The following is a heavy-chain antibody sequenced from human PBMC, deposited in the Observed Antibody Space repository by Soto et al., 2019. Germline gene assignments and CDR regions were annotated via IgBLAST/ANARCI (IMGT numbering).Heavy chain of an antibody. CDR1: GYTFTSYG. V-gene: IGHV1-18*01. D-gene: IGHD3-22*01. Sequence: QFQLVQSGAEVKKPGASVKVSCKASGYTFTSYGISWVRQAPGQGLEWMGWISAYNGNTNYAQKLQGRVTMTTDTSASTAYMELRSLRSDDTAVYYCARGYYYDSSGYYSGYYYYGMDVWGQGTTVTVSS. CDR2: ISAYNGNT. CDR3: ARGYYYDSSGYYSGYYYYGMDV. J-gene: IGHJ6*02.